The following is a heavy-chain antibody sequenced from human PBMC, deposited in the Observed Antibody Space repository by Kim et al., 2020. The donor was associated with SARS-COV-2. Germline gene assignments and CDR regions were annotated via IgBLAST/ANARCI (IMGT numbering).Heavy chain of an antibody. V-gene: IGHV4-38-2*02. CDR3: ARDSFGGSGSYDS. CDR2: IYYSGST. CDR1: GYSISSAYY. D-gene: IGHD3-10*01. Sequence: SETLSLTCTVSGYSISSAYYWGWIRQPPGEGLEWIGSIYYSGSTYYNASLNSRVTISIDTSKNQFSLKLNSVTAADTAVYYCARDSFGGSGSYDSWGQGT. J-gene: IGHJ4*02.